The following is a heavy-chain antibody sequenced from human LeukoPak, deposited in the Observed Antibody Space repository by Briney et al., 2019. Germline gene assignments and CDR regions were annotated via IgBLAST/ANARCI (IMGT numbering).Heavy chain of an antibody. D-gene: IGHD5-24*01. Sequence: PGGSLRLSCAASGFTVSNNYMSWVRQAPGKGLEWVSLIYSGGSTYYADSVKGRFTISRDNSKNTLYLQMNSLRAEDTAVYYCASRDKGYYYGMDVWGQGTTVTVSS. CDR2: IYSGGST. CDR1: GFTVSNNY. J-gene: IGHJ6*02. V-gene: IGHV3-66*01. CDR3: ASRDKGYYYGMDV.